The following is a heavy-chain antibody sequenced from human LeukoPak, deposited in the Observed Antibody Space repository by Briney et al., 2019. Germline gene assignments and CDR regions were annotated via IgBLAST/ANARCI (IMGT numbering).Heavy chain of an antibody. Sequence: ASETLSLTCPVSGGSISSSSYYWGWIRQPPGKGLEWIGSIYYSGSTYYNPSLKSRVTISVDTSKNQFSLKLSSVTAADAAVYYCARERTMIVDFDYWGQGTLVTVSS. J-gene: IGHJ4*02. CDR2: IYYSGST. CDR3: ARERTMIVDFDY. D-gene: IGHD3-22*01. V-gene: IGHV4-39*07. CDR1: GGSISSSSYY.